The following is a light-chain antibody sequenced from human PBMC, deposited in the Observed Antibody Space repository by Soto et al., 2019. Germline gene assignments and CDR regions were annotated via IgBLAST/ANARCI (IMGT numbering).Light chain of an antibody. V-gene: IGKV1-39*01. Sequence: DLRMTQSPSSLSASVGDRVTITCRASQRINTYLNWYQLRPGKAPNLLIYAASSLQSGVPSRFSGSGSGTDFTLTISSLQPEDFATYYCQQSYSSGYTFGQGTRLEIK. CDR1: QRINTY. J-gene: IGKJ2*01. CDR2: AAS. CDR3: QQSYSSGYT.